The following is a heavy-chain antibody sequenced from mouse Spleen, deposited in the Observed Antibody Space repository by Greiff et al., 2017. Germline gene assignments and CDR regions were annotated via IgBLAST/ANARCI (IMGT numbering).Heavy chain of an antibody. CDR2: IDPSDSYT. D-gene: IGHD1-1*01. V-gene: IGHV1-69*01. CDR3: ALYYYDGRYFDY. J-gene: IGHJ2*01. Sequence: QVQLQQPGAELVMPGASVKLSCKASGYTFTSYWMHWVKQRPGQGLEWIGEIDPSDSYTNYNQKFKGKATLTVDKSSSTAYMQLSSLTSEDSAVYYCALYYYDGRYFDYWGQGTTLTVSS. CDR1: GYTFTSYW.